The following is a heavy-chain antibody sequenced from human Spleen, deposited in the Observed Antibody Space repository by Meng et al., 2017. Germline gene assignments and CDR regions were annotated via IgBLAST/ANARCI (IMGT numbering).Heavy chain of an antibody. CDR2: INAGTGDR. CDR1: GYTSTSYA. J-gene: IGHJ4*02. Sequence: QAQLVQSGTEVKEPGASVKVSCKASGYTSTSYAVHWVRQAPGQSLEWMGWINAGTGDRKYSQKFQDGVTITRDISATTVYMELSSLRFEDTAVYYCARDPPATTLYLDCWGQGTLVTVSS. V-gene: IGHV1-3*01. CDR3: ARDPPATTLYLDC. D-gene: IGHD4-11*01.